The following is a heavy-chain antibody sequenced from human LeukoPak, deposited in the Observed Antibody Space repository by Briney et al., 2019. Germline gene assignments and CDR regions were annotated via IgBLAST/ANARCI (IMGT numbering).Heavy chain of an antibody. CDR3: ARGTAAAGHSGKVYYYYMDV. J-gene: IGHJ6*03. V-gene: IGHV4-39*07. Sequence: SETLSLTCTVSGGSINSSSYYWGWIRQPPGKGLEWIGSIYYSGSTYYNPSLKSRVTISVDTSKNQFSLKLSSVTAADTAVYYCARGTAAAGHSGKVYYYYMDVWGKGTTVTVSS. CDR1: GGSINSSSYY. D-gene: IGHD6-13*01. CDR2: IYYSGST.